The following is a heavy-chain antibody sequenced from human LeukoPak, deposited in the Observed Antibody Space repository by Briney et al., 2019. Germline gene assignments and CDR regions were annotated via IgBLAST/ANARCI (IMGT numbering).Heavy chain of an antibody. Sequence: TSETLSLTCSVSGYSIANGYHWAWVRQPPGKRLEWLGSIYQSGSTYDNLSLKSRLTMSVDTSKNQFSLTMRAVTAADTALYYCARSEINDYMRFWGQGILVTVSS. CDR2: IYQSGST. D-gene: IGHD4-11*01. CDR3: ARSEINDYMRF. J-gene: IGHJ4*02. CDR1: GYSIANGYH. V-gene: IGHV4-38-2*01.